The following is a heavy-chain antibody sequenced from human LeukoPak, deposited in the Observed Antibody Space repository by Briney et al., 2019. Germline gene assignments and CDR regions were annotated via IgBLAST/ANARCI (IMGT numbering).Heavy chain of an antibody. D-gene: IGHD4-11*01. Sequence: GGSLRLSCAASGFTFNSYGMHWVRQAPGKGLEWVAFIRYDGSNKYYADSVKGRFTISRDNSKNTLYLQMNSLRAEDTAVYFCARATVTSLTYYYYYMDVWGKGTTVTVSS. J-gene: IGHJ6*03. CDR2: IRYDGSNK. CDR3: ARATVTSLTYYYYYMDV. V-gene: IGHV3-30*02. CDR1: GFTFNSYG.